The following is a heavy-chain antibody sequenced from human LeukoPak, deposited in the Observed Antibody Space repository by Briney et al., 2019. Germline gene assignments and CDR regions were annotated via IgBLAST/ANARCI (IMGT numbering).Heavy chain of an antibody. Sequence: GRSLRLSCAASGFTFSSYAMHWVRQAPGKGLEWVANIKQDGSEKYYVDSVKGRFTISRDNAKNSLYLQMNSLRADDTAVYYCARDRVWTVLYWGQGTLVTVSS. D-gene: IGHD6-13*01. CDR3: ARDRVWTVLY. CDR2: IKQDGSEK. J-gene: IGHJ4*02. CDR1: GFTFSSYA. V-gene: IGHV3-7*01.